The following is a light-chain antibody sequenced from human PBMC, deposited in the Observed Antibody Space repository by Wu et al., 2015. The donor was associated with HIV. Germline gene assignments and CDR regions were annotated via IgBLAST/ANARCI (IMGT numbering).Light chain of an antibody. J-gene: IGKJ1*01. CDR1: QGISSA. CDR2: DAS. CDR3: QKYNTAPWT. V-gene: IGKV1-13*02. Sequence: AIQLTQSPSSLSASVGDRVTITCRASQGISSALAWYQQKPGKVPKFLIYDASSLQSGVPSRFSGGGSGTDFTLTITSLQPEDVATYYCQKYNTAPWTFGQGTKVEMK.